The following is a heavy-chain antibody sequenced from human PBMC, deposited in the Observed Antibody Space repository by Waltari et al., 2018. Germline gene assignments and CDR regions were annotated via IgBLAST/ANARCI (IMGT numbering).Heavy chain of an antibody. V-gene: IGHV1-69*01. J-gene: IGHJ2*01. Sequence: QVQLVQSGAEVKKPGSSVKVSCKASGGTFSSYAISWVRQAPGQGLEWMGGILPIVGTANYAQKFQGRVTITAEESTSTAYMELSSLRSEDTAVYYCARTGDTAADGGWYFDLWGRGTLVTVSS. CDR3: ARTGDTAADGGWYFDL. D-gene: IGHD5-18*01. CDR1: GGTFSSYA. CDR2: ILPIVGTA.